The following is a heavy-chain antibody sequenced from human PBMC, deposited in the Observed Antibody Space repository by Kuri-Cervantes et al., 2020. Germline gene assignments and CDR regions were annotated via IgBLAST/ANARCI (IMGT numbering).Heavy chain of an antibody. CDR2: ISYDGSNK. V-gene: IGHV3-30-3*01. CDR3: AKGDTAMAFLVDY. Sequence: GESLKISCAASGFTFSSYAMHWVRQAPGKGLEWVAVISYDGSNKYYADSVKGRFTISRDNSKNTLYLQMNSLRAEDTAVYYCAKGDTAMAFLVDYWGQGTLVTVSS. D-gene: IGHD5-18*01. J-gene: IGHJ4*02. CDR1: GFTFSSYA.